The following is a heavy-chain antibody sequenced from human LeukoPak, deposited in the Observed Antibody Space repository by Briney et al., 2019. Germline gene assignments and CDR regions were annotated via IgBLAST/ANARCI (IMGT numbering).Heavy chain of an antibody. CDR1: GYTFTSYY. V-gene: IGHV1-46*01. CDR2: INPSGGST. Sequence: ASVKVSCKASGYTFTSYYMHWVRQAPGQGLEWMGIINPSGGSTSYAQKFQGRVTMTRDMSTSTVYMELNSLRSEDTAVYYCASYGSGRNWFDPWGQGTLVTVSS. J-gene: IGHJ5*02. CDR3: ASYGSGRNWFDP. D-gene: IGHD3-10*01.